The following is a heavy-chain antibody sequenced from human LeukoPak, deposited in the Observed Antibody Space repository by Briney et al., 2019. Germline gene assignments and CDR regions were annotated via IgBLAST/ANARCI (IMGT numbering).Heavy chain of an antibody. CDR2: IKHDGRDK. J-gene: IGHJ4*02. D-gene: IGHD3-9*01. V-gene: IGHV3-7*03. Sequence: PGGSLRLSCAASGFTFSNYWMSWVRQAPGKGLEWVANIKHDGRDKHYVDSVKGRSTIARDSAKNSLNLQMNSLRAEDTAVYYCARGGNYDILTGYTFDCWGQGTLVTVSS. CDR1: GFTFSNYW. CDR3: ARGGNYDILTGYTFDC.